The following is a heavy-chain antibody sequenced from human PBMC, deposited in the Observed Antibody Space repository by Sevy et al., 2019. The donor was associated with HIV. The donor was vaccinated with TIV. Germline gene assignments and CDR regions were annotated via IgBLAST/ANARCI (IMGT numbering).Heavy chain of an antibody. J-gene: IGHJ4*02. CDR3: AHELRGRTSVTREIDY. V-gene: IGHV3-23*01. D-gene: IGHD4-17*01. CDR2: ISGTGTST. CDR1: GFTISSSA. Sequence: GGSLRLSCAASGFTISSSAMSWVRQAPGKGLEWVSLISGTGTSTYYADSVKGRFAISKDKSKSTLYLQMNSLRAEDTAMSYCAHELRGRTSVTREIDYWGQGTLVTVSS.